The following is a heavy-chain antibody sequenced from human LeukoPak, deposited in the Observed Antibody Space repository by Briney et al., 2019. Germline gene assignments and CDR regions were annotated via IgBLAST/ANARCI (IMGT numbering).Heavy chain of an antibody. CDR1: GFTFSMYG. CDR3: AKDYTGYFGMDV. V-gene: IGHV3-30*18. J-gene: IGHJ6*02. Sequence: GGSLRLSCAASGFTFSMYGMHWVRQAPGKGLEWVAVISYDGSNKYYAESAKGRFTISRDNSKNTVSLQMSSLRSEDTAVYYCAKDYTGYFGMDVWGQGTTVTVSS. CDR2: ISYDGSNK.